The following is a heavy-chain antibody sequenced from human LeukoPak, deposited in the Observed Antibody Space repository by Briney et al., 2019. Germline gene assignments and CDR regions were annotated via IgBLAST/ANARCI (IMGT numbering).Heavy chain of an antibody. CDR2: ISYDGSNK. Sequence: GGSLRLSCAASGFTFSSYAMHWVRQAPGKGLEWVAVISYDGSNKYYADSVKGRFTISRDNSKNTLYLQMNSLRAEDTAVYYCAKGREYYYDSSDAFDIWGQGTMVTVSS. CDR1: GFTFSSYA. J-gene: IGHJ3*02. V-gene: IGHV3-30*04. D-gene: IGHD3-22*01. CDR3: AKGREYYYDSSDAFDI.